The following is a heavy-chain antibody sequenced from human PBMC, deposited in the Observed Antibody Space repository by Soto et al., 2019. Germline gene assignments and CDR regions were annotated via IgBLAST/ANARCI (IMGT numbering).Heavy chain of an antibody. CDR2: VFYSGIT. CDR3: ARESREYYFDY. V-gene: IGHV4-59*01. CDR1: GGSISTYY. Sequence: PSETLSLTCTVSGGSISTYYWSWIRQPPGKGLEWIGYVFYSGITDYNPSLKSRATISVDTSKNQFSLRLSSVTAADTAVYYCARESREYYFDYWGQGTLVTVSS. J-gene: IGHJ4*02.